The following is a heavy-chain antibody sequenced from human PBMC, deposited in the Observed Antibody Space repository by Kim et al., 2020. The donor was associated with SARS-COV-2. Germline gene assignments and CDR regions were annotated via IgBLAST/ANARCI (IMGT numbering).Heavy chain of an antibody. CDR3: ARGTTVTRYFDY. V-gene: IGHV1-69*04. Sequence: SVKVSCKASGGTFSSYAISWVRQAPGQGLEWMGRIIPILGIANYAQKFQGRVTITADKSTSTAYMELSSLRSEDTAVYYCARGTTVTRYFDYWGQGTLVTVSS. CDR1: GGTFSSYA. CDR2: IIPILGIA. D-gene: IGHD4-17*01. J-gene: IGHJ4*02.